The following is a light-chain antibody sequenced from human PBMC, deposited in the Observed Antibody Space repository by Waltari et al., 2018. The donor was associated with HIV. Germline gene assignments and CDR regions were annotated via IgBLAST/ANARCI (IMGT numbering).Light chain of an antibody. CDR1: SSNLGSTS. CDR3: AAWGNSLSLL. V-gene: IGLV1-47*01. Sequence: QSVLTQPPSASGTPGPRVTISCSGSSSNLGSTSVYWYQQLPGTAPNLLLYMNNQRPSGVPDRFSGSKSGTSASLAISGLRSEDEADYYCAAWGNSLSLLFGGGTKLTVL. CDR2: MNN. J-gene: IGLJ2*01.